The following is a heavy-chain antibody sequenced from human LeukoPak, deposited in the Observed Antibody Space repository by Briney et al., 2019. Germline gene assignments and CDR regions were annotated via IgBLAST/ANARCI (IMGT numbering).Heavy chain of an antibody. CDR2: IIPFHGIG. V-gene: IGHV1-69*10. J-gene: IGHJ6*01. CDR1: GGTFSSYV. D-gene: IGHD1-26*01. Sequence: GASVKVTCKISGGTFSSYVLSWVRQTPSQGREWMGRIIPFHGIGNYAQVFQGRVTITADKSTSTAYMELSSLRSDDTGVYCCARLVGDADGVPDYYVIDVWGQGTTVTVSS. CDR3: ARLVGDADGVPDYYVIDV.